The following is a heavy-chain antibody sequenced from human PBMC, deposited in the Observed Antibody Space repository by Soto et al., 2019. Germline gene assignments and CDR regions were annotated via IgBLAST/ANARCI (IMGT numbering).Heavy chain of an antibody. D-gene: IGHD3-3*01. CDR3: AGGLGLLEWLSVLDD. Sequence: SQTLSLTCAISGDSVSSNSAAWNWIRQSPSRGVEWLGRTYYRSKWYNDYAVSVKSRITINPDTSKNRFSLQLNSVTPEGTAVYSCAGGLGLLEWLSVLDDWGQGTMVTDSS. CDR1: GDSVSSNSAA. J-gene: IGHJ4*02. V-gene: IGHV6-1*01. CDR2: TYYRSKWYN.